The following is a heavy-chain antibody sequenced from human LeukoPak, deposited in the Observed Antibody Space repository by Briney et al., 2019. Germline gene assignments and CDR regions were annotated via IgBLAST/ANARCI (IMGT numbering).Heavy chain of an antibody. V-gene: IGHV1-2*04. CDR1: GYTFTGYY. J-gene: IGHJ6*02. Sequence: ASVKVSCKASGYTFTGYYMHWVRQAPGQGLEGMGWINPNSGGTNYAQKFQGWVTMTRDTSISTAYMELSRLRSDDTAGYYCARALGYCSGGSCSVYGMDVWGQGTTVTVSS. D-gene: IGHD2-15*01. CDR3: ARALGYCSGGSCSVYGMDV. CDR2: INPNSGGT.